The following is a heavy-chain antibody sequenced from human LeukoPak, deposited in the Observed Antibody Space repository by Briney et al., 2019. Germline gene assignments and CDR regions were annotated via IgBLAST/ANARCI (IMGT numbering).Heavy chain of an antibody. CDR1: GYRFTSYW. CDR3: ARLTYYNFWSGYSSYSYYMDV. J-gene: IGHJ6*03. Sequence: GESLKISCKGSGYRFTSYWIGWVRQMPGKGLEWMGIIYPGDSDTRYSPSFQGQVTISADKSISTAYLQWSSLKASDPAMYYCARLTYYNFWSGYSSYSYYMDVWGKGTTVTVSS. D-gene: IGHD3-3*01. V-gene: IGHV5-51*01. CDR2: IYPGDSDT.